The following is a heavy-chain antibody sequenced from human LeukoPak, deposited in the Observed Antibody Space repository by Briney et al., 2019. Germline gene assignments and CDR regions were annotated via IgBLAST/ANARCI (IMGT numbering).Heavy chain of an antibody. Sequence: PGGSLRLSCAASGFTFSSYGMHWVRQAPGKGLEWVAFIRYDGSNKYYADSVKGRFTISRDNSKNTLYLQMNSLRAEDTAVYYCARAIAVDPDYWGQGTLVTVSS. J-gene: IGHJ4*02. D-gene: IGHD6-19*01. CDR3: ARAIAVDPDY. CDR1: GFTFSSYG. V-gene: IGHV3-30*02. CDR2: IRYDGSNK.